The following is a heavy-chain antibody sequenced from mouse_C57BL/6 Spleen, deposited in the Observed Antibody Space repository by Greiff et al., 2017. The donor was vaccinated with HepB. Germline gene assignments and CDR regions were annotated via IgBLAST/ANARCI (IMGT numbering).Heavy chain of an antibody. CDR3: AIYYDYSLYAMDY. V-gene: IGHV1-55*01. CDR1: GYTFTSYW. CDR2: IYPGSGST. J-gene: IGHJ4*01. D-gene: IGHD2-4*01. Sequence: VKLTESGAELVKPGASVKMSCKASGYTFTSYWITWVKQRPGQGLEWIGDIYPGSGSTNYNEKFKSKATLTVDTSSSTAYMQLSSLTSEDSAVYYCAIYYDYSLYAMDYWGQGTSVTVSS.